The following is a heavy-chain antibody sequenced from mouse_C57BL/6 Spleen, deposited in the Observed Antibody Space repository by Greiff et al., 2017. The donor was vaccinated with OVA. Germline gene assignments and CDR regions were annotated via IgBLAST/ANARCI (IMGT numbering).Heavy chain of an antibody. CDR1: GYAFSSSW. Sequence: VQLQQSGPELVKPGASVKISCKASGYAFSSSWMNWVKQRPGKGLEWIGRIYPGDGDTNYNGKFKGKATLTADKSSSTAYMQLSSLTSEDSAVYFCARYDGYLYWGQGTLVTVSA. J-gene: IGHJ3*01. D-gene: IGHD2-3*01. CDR2: IYPGDGDT. V-gene: IGHV1-82*01. CDR3: ARYDGYLY.